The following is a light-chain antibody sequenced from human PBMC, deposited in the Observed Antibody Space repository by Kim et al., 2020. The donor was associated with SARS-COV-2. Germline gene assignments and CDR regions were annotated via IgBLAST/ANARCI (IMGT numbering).Light chain of an antibody. J-gene: IGKJ4*01. CDR2: DAS. CDR3: QQVSSYPLT. CDR1: QDISSY. V-gene: IGKV1-9*01. Sequence: IQLTQSPSSLSASVGDRVTITRRASQDISSYLAWYQQKPGRAPKLLIYDASTLQSGVPSRFSGSGSGTDFTLTVSSLQPEDFATYCCQQVSSYPLTFGRGTKVDIK.